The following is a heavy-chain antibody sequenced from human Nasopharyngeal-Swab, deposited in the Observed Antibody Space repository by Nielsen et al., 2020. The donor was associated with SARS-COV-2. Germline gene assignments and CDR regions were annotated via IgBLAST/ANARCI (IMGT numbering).Heavy chain of an antibody. CDR2: MNPNSGNT. J-gene: IGHJ4*02. D-gene: IGHD3-16*02. V-gene: IGHV1-8*01. Sequence: ASVKVSCKASGYPFTSYDINWVRQATGQGLEWMGWMNPNSGNTGYAQKFQGRVTMTRNNSISTDYMELSSLRSEDTAVYYCAAGFGGVICDYWGQGTLVTVSS. CDR3: AAGFGGVICDY. CDR1: GYPFTSYD.